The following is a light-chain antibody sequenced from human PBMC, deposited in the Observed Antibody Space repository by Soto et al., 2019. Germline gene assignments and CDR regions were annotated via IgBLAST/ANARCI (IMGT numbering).Light chain of an antibody. V-gene: IGKV1-33*01. J-gene: IGKJ2*01. CDR1: QDINNY. CDR3: HQYDNVPRT. Sequence: DIQMTQSPSSLSASVGDRVTITCPASQDINNYLNWFQQKPGQAPKLLIYDASNLQTGVPSRFSGSGSGTDFTFTISRLQPEDIGTYYCHQYDNVPRTFGQGTRLEI. CDR2: DAS.